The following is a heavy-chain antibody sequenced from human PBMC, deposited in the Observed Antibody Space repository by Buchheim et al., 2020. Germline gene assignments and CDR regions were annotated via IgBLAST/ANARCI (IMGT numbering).Heavy chain of an antibody. CDR2: IKSDGSST. D-gene: IGHD3-22*01. CDR1: AFTLSSYW. V-gene: IGHV3-74*01. J-gene: IGHJ4*02. CDR3: ARGHYYDSSGYYSL. Sequence: EVQLVESGGGLVQPGGSLRLSCAVSAFTLSSYWMHWVRQDPGKGLVWVSRIKSDGSSTSYADSVKGRFTLSRDHAKNTLYLQMNSLRAEDTAVYYCARGHYYDSSGYYSLWGQGTL.